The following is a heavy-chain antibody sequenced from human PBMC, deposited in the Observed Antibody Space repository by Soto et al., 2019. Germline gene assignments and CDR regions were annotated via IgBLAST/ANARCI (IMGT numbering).Heavy chain of an antibody. D-gene: IGHD4-17*01. J-gene: IGHJ5*02. Sequence: QVQLQESGPGLVKPSETLSLTCTVSGGSISSYYWSWIRQPPGKGLEWIGYIYYSGSTNYNPSLKSRVTISVDTSKNKFSRKVSSVTAADTAGYYCARDNLHYGYNLDNWFDPCVQGTLVTVSS. V-gene: IGHV4-59*01. CDR3: ARDNLHYGYNLDNWFDP. CDR2: IYYSGST. CDR1: GGSISSYY.